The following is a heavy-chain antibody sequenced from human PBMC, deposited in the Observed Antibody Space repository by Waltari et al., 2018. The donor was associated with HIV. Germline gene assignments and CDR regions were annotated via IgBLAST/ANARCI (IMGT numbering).Heavy chain of an antibody. V-gene: IGHV1-2*06. CDR3: ARGTVTTVVTPGGGFGY. CDR1: AYTFTGYY. J-gene: IGHJ4*02. D-gene: IGHD4-17*01. CDR2: INPNSGGT. Sequence: QVQLVQSGAEVKKPGASVKVSCKASAYTFTGYYMHWVRQTPGPGLEWMGRINPNSGGTNYAQKFQGRVTMTRDTSISTAYMELSRLRSDDTAVYYCARGTVTTVVTPGGGFGYWGQGTLVTVSS.